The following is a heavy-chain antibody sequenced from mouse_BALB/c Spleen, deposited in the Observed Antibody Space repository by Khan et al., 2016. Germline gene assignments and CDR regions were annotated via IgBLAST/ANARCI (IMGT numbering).Heavy chain of an antibody. CDR1: GYSITSGYS. CDR3: ARLRDWYFDV. Sequence: EVQLQESGPDLVKPSQSLSLTCTVTGYSITSGYSCHWIRQFPGNKLEWMGYIHYSGSTNYNPSLKSRISIPRDTSKNQFFLQLNSVTTEDTATYYCARLRDWYFDVWGAGTTVTVSS. D-gene: IGHD1-1*01. V-gene: IGHV3-1*02. J-gene: IGHJ1*01. CDR2: IHYSGST.